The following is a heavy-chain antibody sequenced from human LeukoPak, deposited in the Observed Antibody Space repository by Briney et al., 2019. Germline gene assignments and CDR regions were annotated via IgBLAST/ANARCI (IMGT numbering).Heavy chain of an antibody. CDR2: ISYDATNE. CDR3: AKDQDVAAAGTWGSIDY. V-gene: IGHV3-30*18. CDR1: GFTFSSYR. J-gene: IGHJ4*02. Sequence: GGSLRLSCAASGFTFSSYRIHWVRQAPGKGLEWVAVISYDATNEYYTDSVKGRFTISRDNSRNTLYLQMNSLRAEDTAVYYCAKDQDVAAAGTWGSIDYWGQGTLVTVSS. D-gene: IGHD6-13*01.